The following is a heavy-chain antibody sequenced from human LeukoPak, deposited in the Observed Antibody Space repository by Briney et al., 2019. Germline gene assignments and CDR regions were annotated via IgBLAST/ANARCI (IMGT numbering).Heavy chain of an antibody. CDR2: IYHSGST. CDR1: GGSINSSNW. CDR3: ARVPPNDTVLLPAAMGGDAFDI. D-gene: IGHD2-2*01. V-gene: IGHV4-4*02. J-gene: IGHJ3*02. Sequence: SGTLSLTCAVSGGSINSSNWWRWFRQPPGKGLEWIGEIYHSGSTNYNPSLRSRVTISVDKAKNQFSLKLNSVTAADTAVYYCARVPPNDTVLLPAAMGGDAFDIWGQGTMVTVSS.